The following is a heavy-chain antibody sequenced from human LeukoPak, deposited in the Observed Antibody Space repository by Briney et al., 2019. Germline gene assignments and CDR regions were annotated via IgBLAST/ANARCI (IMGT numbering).Heavy chain of an antibody. CDR3: AREGLRVNYFDY. J-gene: IGHJ4*02. Sequence: GGSLRLSCAASGFTFSSYWMDWVPQAPGKGLEGVANIKQDGSEKYYVDSVKGRFTISRDNAKNSLYLQMNSLRAEDTAVYYCAREGLRVNYFDYWGQGTLVTVSS. V-gene: IGHV3-7*01. CDR2: IKQDGSEK. D-gene: IGHD4-17*01. CDR1: GFTFSSYW.